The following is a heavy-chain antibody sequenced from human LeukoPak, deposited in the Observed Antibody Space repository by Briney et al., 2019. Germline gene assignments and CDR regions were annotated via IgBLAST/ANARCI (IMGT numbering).Heavy chain of an antibody. CDR1: GFTLSSHW. V-gene: IGHV3-7*01. CDR2: INQDGSEK. J-gene: IGHJ6*03. D-gene: IGHD1-26*01. CDR3: ARVVGYYYYMDV. Sequence: GGSLRLSCAASGFTLSSHWMSWVRQAPGKGLEWVANINQDGSEKYYVDSVMGRFTVSRDNAKNSLYLHINSLRAEDTAVYFCARVVGYYYYMDVWGKGTTVTVSS.